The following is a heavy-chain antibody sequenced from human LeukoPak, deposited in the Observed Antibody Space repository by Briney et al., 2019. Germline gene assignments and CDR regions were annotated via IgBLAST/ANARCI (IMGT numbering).Heavy chain of an antibody. Sequence: GGSLRLSCAASGFTFDDYGMDWVRQAPGKGLEWVSGIVWNGGSTNYADSVKGRFTISRDNAKSSLYLQMNSLRVEDTAFYYCVRDSPKTAGTYNWFDTWGRGTLVTVSS. D-gene: IGHD2-21*02. CDR1: GFTFDDYG. CDR3: VRDSPKTAGTYNWFDT. CDR2: IVWNGGST. J-gene: IGHJ5*02. V-gene: IGHV3-20*04.